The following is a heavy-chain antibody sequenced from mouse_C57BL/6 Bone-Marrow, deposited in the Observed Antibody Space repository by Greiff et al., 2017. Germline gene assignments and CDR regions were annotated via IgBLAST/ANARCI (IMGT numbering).Heavy chain of an antibody. CDR1: GYTFTSYW. CDR2: IDPSDSYT. V-gene: IGHV1-69*01. J-gene: IGHJ3*01. D-gene: IGHD2-4*01. Sequence: QVQLQQPGAELVMPGASVKLSCKASGYTFTSYWMHWVKQRPGQGLEWIGEIDPSDSYTNYNQQFKGKSTLTVDKSSSTAYMQLSSLTSEDSAVYYCARNDYDRFAYWGQGTLVTVSA. CDR3: ARNDYDRFAY.